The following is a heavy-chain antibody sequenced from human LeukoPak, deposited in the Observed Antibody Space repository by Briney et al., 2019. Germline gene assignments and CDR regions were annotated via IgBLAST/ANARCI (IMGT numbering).Heavy chain of an antibody. CDR3: AKAGTTTVVTPN. CDR1: GFTFSSYG. J-gene: IGHJ4*02. CDR2: ISYDGSNK. Sequence: GWSLRLSCAASGFTFSSYGMHWVRQAPGKGLEWVAVISYDGSNKYYADSVKGRFTISRDNSKNTLYLQMNSLRAEDTAVYYCAKAGTTTVVTPNWGQGTLVTVSS. D-gene: IGHD4-23*01. V-gene: IGHV3-30*18.